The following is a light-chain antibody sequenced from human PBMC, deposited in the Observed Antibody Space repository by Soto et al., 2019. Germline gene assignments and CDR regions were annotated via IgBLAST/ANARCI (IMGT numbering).Light chain of an antibody. V-gene: IGKV3-20*01. CDR3: QQFSSYPLP. CDR2: GAS. J-gene: IGKJ4*01. CDR1: QSVGTT. Sequence: EVEITESAATLTESPGEGATLSCRASQSVGTTLAWYQQKPGQAPRLLIYGASSRATGIPDRFSGSGSGTDFTLTISRLEPEDFAVYYCQQFSSYPLPFGGGANVDIK.